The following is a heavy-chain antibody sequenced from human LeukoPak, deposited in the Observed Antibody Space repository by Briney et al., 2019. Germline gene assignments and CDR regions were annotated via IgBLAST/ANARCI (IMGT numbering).Heavy chain of an antibody. Sequence: PGRSLSLLCGASGFTFDVYSMHWVRQAPGEGLEWVSGISWNSGNIGYADSVKGRFTISRDNAKNSLYLQMNSLRAEDTALYYCAKDKVWDYYDSSGYYDYWGQGTLVTVSS. J-gene: IGHJ4*02. D-gene: IGHD3-22*01. CDR3: AKDKVWDYYDSSGYYDY. V-gene: IGHV3-9*01. CDR2: ISWNSGNI. CDR1: GFTFDVYS.